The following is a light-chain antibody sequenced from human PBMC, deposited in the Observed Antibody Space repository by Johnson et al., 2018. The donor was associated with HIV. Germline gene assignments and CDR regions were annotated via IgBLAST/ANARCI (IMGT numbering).Light chain of an antibody. J-gene: IGLJ1*01. V-gene: IGLV1-51*01. CDR3: GAWDSRLSVCV. CDR1: SSNIGNNY. Sequence: QPVLTQPPSVSAAPGQKVTIFCSGSSSNIGNNYVSWYQQLPGTAPNLLIYDHTKRPSGIPDRFSGSKSGTSATLGITGLQTGDEADYYCGAWDSRLSVCVFGPGTKVTVL. CDR2: DHT.